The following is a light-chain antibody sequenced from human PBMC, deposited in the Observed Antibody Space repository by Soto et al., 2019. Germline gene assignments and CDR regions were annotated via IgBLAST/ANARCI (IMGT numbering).Light chain of an antibody. J-gene: IGKJ1*01. CDR2: DAS. CDR1: QSVSSL. Sequence: EIVLTQSPATLSLSPGERATLSCRASQSVSSLLAWYQQKPGQAPRLLIYDASNRATGIPARFSGSGSGTDFTLTISSLEPEDFAVYYCQHRFNWPRTFGQGTKVDIK. CDR3: QHRFNWPRT. V-gene: IGKV3-11*01.